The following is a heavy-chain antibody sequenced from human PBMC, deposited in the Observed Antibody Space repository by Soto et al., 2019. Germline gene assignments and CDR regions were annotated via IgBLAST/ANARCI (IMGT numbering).Heavy chain of an antibody. D-gene: IGHD2-15*01. J-gene: IGHJ3*02. CDR1: GFTFSSYA. CDR2: ISGSGGST. CDR3: AKVPNHQYSAHMTRDAFDI. Sequence: PGGSLRLSCAASGFTFSSYAMSWVRQAPGKGPEWVSAISGSGGSTYYADSVKGRFTISRDNSKNTLYLQMNSLRAEDTAVYYCAKVPNHQYSAHMTRDAFDIWGQGTMVTVSS. V-gene: IGHV3-23*01.